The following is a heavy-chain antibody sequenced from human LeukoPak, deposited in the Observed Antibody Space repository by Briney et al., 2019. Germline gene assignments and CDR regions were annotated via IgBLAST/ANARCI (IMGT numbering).Heavy chain of an antibody. J-gene: IGHJ4*02. Sequence: SETLSLTCALYGGSFSGYYWSWIRHFPGKGLEWIGEISQSGSTMYTASLKNRVTISFDTSKNQFSLNLRSVTAADTAVYYSARDSAVLGGTFFDVWGQGTLVTVSS. D-gene: IGHD3-16*01. CDR2: ISQSGST. CDR1: GGSFSGYY. V-gene: IGHV4-34*01. CDR3: ARDSAVLGGTFFDV.